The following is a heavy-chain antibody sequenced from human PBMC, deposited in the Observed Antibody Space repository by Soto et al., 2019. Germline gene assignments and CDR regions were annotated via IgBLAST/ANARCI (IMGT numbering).Heavy chain of an antibody. CDR1: GYTFSAFY. Sequence: ASVKVSCQASGYTFSAFYMHWVRQAPGQGLEWMGWIDPNNGDTTYAQKFQGRVTMTRDTSISTVYMDLTRLTYDDTALYYCARLNFYDRRGHDSTPWGQGTLVTVSS. V-gene: IGHV1-2*02. CDR3: ARLNFYDRRGHDSTP. CDR2: IDPNNGDT. D-gene: IGHD3-22*01. J-gene: IGHJ5*02.